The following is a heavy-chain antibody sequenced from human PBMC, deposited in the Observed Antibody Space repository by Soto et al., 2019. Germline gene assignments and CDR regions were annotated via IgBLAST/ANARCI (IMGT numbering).Heavy chain of an antibody. CDR2: ISTYNGNT. CDR1: GYTFTSYA. CDR3: ARVVGGIPVAGSWNWFDP. J-gene: IGHJ5*02. V-gene: IGHV1-18*04. D-gene: IGHD6-19*01. Sequence: APVKVSCQASGYTFTSYALSWVRHAPGQGLEWMGWISTYNGNTNYAQNLQGRVTMTTDISTNTAYMELRSLRSDDTAVYYCARVVGGIPVAGSWNWFDPWRQGTLVTVS.